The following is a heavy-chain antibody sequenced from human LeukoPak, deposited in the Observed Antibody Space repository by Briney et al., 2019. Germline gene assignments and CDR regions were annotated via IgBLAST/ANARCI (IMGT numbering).Heavy chain of an antibody. J-gene: IGHJ4*02. D-gene: IGHD2-2*02. CDR1: GFTFSSYA. CDR2: ISGSGGSA. Sequence: GGSLRLSCAASGFTFSSYAMSWVRQAPGKGLEWVSAISGSGGSAYYADSVKGRFTISRDNSKNTLYLQMNSLRAEDTAVYYCATFDQLLYFSYWGQGTLVTVSS. CDR3: ATFDQLLYFSY. V-gene: IGHV3-23*01.